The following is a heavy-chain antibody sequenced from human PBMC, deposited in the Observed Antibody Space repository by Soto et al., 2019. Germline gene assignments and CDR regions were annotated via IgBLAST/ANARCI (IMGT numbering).Heavy chain of an antibody. D-gene: IGHD6-19*01. V-gene: IGHV3-23*01. Sequence: EVQLLESGGGLVQPGGSLRLSRAASGFTFSSYAMNWVRQAPGKGLEWVSVISGSGGSTYYADSVKGRFTISRDNSKNTLYLQMTSLRAEDTAVYYCASRSSGWYFDYWGQGTLVTVSS. J-gene: IGHJ4*02. CDR1: GFTFSSYA. CDR2: ISGSGGST. CDR3: ASRSSGWYFDY.